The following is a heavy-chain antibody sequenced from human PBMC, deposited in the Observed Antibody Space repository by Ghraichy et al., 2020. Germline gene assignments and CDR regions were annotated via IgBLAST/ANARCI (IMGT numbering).Heavy chain of an antibody. CDR1: RSTFPSSD. CDR2: MNPNSGNT. J-gene: IGHJ6*02. Sequence: ASVKVSCKACRSTFPSSDIIRVRLSPRQVLKKMGWMNPNSGNTGYAQKFQGRVTMTEDTSTDTAYMELSSLRSEDTAVYYCATENRGYSYGPWYYGMDVWGQG. D-gene: IGHD5-18*01. V-gene: IGHV1-8*01. CDR3: ATENRGYSYGPWYYGMDV.